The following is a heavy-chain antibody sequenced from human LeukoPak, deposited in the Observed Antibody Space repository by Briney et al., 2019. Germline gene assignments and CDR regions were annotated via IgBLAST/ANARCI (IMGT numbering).Heavy chain of an antibody. CDR2: ISGSGGST. CDR1: GFTFSSYA. D-gene: IGHD3-3*01. CDR3: AKSLVGDTIFGVVSNFDH. Sequence: GGSLRLSCAASGFTFSSYAMSWVRQAPGKGLEWVSAISGSGGSTYYADSVKGRFTISRDNSKNTLYLQMNSLRAEDRAVYYCAKSLVGDTIFGVVSNFDHWGQGTLVTVSS. J-gene: IGHJ4*02. V-gene: IGHV3-23*01.